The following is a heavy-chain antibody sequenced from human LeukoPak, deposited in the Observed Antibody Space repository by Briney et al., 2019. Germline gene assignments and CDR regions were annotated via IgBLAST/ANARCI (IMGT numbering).Heavy chain of an antibody. CDR1: GGSISSYY. Sequence: SETLSLTCTVSGGSISSYYWSWIRQPAGKGLEWIGYIYYSGSTNYNPSLKSRVTISVDTSKNQFSLKLSSVTAADTAVYSCARYIWGSYPTFEDYWGQGTLVTVSS. V-gene: IGHV4-59*01. J-gene: IGHJ4*02. D-gene: IGHD3-16*02. CDR2: IYYSGST. CDR3: ARYIWGSYPTFEDY.